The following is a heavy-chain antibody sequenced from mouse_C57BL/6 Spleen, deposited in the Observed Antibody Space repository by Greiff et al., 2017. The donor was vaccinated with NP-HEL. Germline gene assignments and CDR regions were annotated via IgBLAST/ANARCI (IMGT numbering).Heavy chain of an antibody. CDR1: GFTFSSYA. CDR2: ISDGGSYT. V-gene: IGHV5-4*01. D-gene: IGHD2-1*01. Sequence: DVHLVESGGGLVKPGGSLKLSCAASGFTFSSYAMSWVRQTPEKRLEWVATISDGGSYTYYPDNVKGRFTISRDNAKNNLYLQMSHLKSEDTAMYYCASGNYYFDYWGQGTTLTVSS. CDR3: ASGNYYFDY. J-gene: IGHJ2*01.